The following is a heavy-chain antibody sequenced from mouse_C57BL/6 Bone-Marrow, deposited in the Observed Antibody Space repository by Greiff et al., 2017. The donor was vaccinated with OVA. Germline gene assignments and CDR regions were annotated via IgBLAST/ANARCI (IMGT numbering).Heavy chain of an antibody. D-gene: IGHD2-12*01. CDR1: GYTFTSYW. CDR2: IDPSDSYT. J-gene: IGHJ3*01. CDR3: ARWPPYYIFAY. V-gene: IGHV1-59*01. Sequence: QVQLQQPGAELVRPGTSVKLSCKASGYTFTSYWMHWVKQRPGQGLEWIGVIDPSDSYTNYNQKFKGKATLTVDTSSSTAYMQLSSLTSEDSAVYYCARWPPYYIFAYWGQGTLVTVSA.